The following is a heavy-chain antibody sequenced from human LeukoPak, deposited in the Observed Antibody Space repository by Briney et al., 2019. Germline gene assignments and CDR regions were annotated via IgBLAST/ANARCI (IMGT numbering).Heavy chain of an antibody. D-gene: IGHD1-26*01. V-gene: IGHV3-23*01. J-gene: IGHJ6*03. Sequence: GGSLRLSCAASGFTYSSYVMSWVRQAPGKGLEWVSVISGSGGSTHYADSVKGRFTISRDNSKNTLYLQMNSLRAEDTAVYYCAKFAADYIGTYSYYYYMDVWGKGTTVTVSS. CDR3: AKFAADYIGTYSYYYYMDV. CDR2: ISGSGGST. CDR1: GFTYSSYV.